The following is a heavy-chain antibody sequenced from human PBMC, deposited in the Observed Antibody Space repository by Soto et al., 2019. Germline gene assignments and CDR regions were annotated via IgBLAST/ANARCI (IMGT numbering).Heavy chain of an antibody. CDR1: GYTFTSYY. D-gene: IGHD1-1*01. V-gene: IGHV1-46*01. J-gene: IGHJ4*02. CDR2: INPRGGST. Sequence: QVQLVQSGAEVKKPGASVKVSCKASGYTFTSYYMHWVRQAPGQGLEWMGIINPRGGSTTYVQKFQGRVTMTRDTSKRTVYMELSSLRSEDTAVYYCARGREMTTKDYWGQGTLVTFSS. CDR3: ARGREMTTKDY.